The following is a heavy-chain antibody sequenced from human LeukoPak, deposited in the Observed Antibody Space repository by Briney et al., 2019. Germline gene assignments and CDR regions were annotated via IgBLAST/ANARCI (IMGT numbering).Heavy chain of an antibody. J-gene: IGHJ4*02. V-gene: IGHV1-18*01. CDR1: GYTFTSYG. CDR3: ARGGPAARLITFGGVTDY. CDR2: ISAYNGNT. D-gene: IGHD3-16*01. Sequence: AASVRVSCKASGYTFTSYGISWVRQAPGQGLEWMGWISAYNGNTNYAQKLQGRVTMTTDTYTSTAYMELRNLRSDDTAVYYCARGGPAARLITFGGVTDYWGRGTLVTVSS.